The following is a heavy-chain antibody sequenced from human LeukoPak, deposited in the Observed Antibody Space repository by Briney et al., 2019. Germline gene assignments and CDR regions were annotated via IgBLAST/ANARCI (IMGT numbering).Heavy chain of an antibody. D-gene: IGHD2-15*01. CDR1: GFIFSNAY. J-gene: IGHJ6*03. V-gene: IGHV3-15*01. CDR3: AKRGGTESFYYFYYMDV. CDR2: IKSKAGGETA. Sequence: GGSLTLSCAASGFIFSNAYMSWVRQAPGKGLEWVGRIKSKAGGETAVYAAPVIGRFTISRDDSRNMVYLQMNSLRAEDTAEYYCAKRGGTESFYYFYYMDVWGKGTTVTVSS.